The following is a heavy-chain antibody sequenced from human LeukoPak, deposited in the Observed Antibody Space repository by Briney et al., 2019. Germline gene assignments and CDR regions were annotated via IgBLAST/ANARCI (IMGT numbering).Heavy chain of an antibody. CDR2: IYHSGST. D-gene: IGHD3-22*01. CDR3: ARVVDSSGYYYYFDY. J-gene: IGHJ4*02. CDR1: GGSISSGGYS. V-gene: IGHV4-30-2*01. Sequence: SQTLSLTCAVSGGSISSGGYSWSWLRQPPGKGLEWIGYIYHSGSTYYNPSLKSRVTISVDRSKNQFSLKLGSVTAADTAVYYCARVVDSSGYYYYFDYWGQGTLVTVSS.